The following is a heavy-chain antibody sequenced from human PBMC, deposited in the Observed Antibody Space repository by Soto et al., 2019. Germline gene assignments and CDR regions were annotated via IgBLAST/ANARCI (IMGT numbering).Heavy chain of an antibody. V-gene: IGHV4-39*01. CDR3: ARHAGGGVRGGKSFEP. J-gene: IGHJ5*02. D-gene: IGHD2-15*01. CDR2: LYNTATT. Sequence: QLQLQESGPGVVKSSETLSLTCTRSGGSITTSSYWWGWIRQPPGKGLEWIGSLYNTATTFSNPSLKKGVTISADATSNQFSLKLDSVSAADTAVYYCARHAGGGVRGGKSFEPWGHGTLVIVSS. CDR1: GGSITTSSYW.